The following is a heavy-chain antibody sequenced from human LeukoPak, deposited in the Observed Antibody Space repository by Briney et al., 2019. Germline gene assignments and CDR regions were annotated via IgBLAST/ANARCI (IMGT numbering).Heavy chain of an antibody. J-gene: IGHJ4*02. V-gene: IGHV3-7*01. D-gene: IGHD6-13*01. CDR2: IHQDGNEK. CDR3: GREMAAATDWEMDY. CDR1: GFTFSTYW. Sequence: GGSLRLSCAASGFTFSTYWMSWVRQAPGKGLEWVANIHQDGNEKYYVDSVKGRFTISRDNARSSLYLQMNSLRAEDTAVYYCGREMAAATDWEMDYWGQGTLVTVSS.